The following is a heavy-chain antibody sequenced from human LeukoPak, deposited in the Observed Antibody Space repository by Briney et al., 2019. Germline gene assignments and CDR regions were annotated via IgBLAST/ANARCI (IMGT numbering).Heavy chain of an antibody. CDR1: GGTFSSYS. V-gene: IGHV1-69*13. J-gene: IGHJ4*02. CDR2: IIPVFGTA. D-gene: IGHD3-22*01. CDR3: AREDDSSGYILGYFDY. Sequence: GASVKVSCKASGGTFSSYSIAWVRQAPGQGLEYLGGIIPVFGTAKTTQKFQGRVTITADESTSTVYMELSSLKSDDTAVYYCAREDDSSGYILGYFDYWGQGTLVTVSS.